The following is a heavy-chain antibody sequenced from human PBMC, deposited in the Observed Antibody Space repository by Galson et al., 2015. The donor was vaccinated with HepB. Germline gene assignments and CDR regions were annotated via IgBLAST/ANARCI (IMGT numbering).Heavy chain of an antibody. V-gene: IGHV3-30*18. J-gene: IGHJ6*02. D-gene: IGHD3-16*01. CDR2: ISYDGSNK. CDR3: AKVLGTPPFLYGMDV. Sequence: SLRLSCAASGFTFSSYGMHWVRQAPGKGLEWVAVISYDGSNKYYADSVKGRFTISRDNSKNTLYLQMNSLRAEDTAVYYCAKVLGTPPFLYGMDVWGQGTTVTVSS. CDR1: GFTFSSYG.